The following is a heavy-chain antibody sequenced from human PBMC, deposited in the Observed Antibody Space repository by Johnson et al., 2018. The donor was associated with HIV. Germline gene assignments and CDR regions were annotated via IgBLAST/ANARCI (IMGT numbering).Heavy chain of an antibody. D-gene: IGHD2-21*02. J-gene: IGHJ3*02. Sequence: QVQLVESGGGVVQPGRSLRLYCSASGFTFSSYAMPWVRQAPGKGLEWVAVISYDGSNKYYADSVKGRFTISRDNSKNTLYLQMNSLRDEETAVYYCARDAEEYCGGDCYLWGLGAFDIWGQGTMVTVSS. CDR3: ARDAEEYCGGDCYLWGLGAFDI. V-gene: IGHV3-30-3*01. CDR2: ISYDGSNK. CDR1: GFTFSSYA.